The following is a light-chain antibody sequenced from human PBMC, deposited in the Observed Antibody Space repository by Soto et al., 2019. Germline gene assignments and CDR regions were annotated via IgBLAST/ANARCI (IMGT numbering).Light chain of an antibody. CDR3: QHCGGTTFT. CDR1: QSVSSNF. J-gene: IGKJ5*01. CDR2: GAS. Sequence: EIVLTQSPGTLSLSPGERATLSCRASQSVSSNFLAWYQEKTGQAPRLLIYGASSRATGIPDRFSGSWSGTDVTLTISRLETGEVAGYYCQHCGGTTFTFGQVTRLE. V-gene: IGKV3-20*01.